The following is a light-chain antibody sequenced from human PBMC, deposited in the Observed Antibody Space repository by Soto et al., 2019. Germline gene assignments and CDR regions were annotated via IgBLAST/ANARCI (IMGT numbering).Light chain of an antibody. Sequence: QSCLTQPTSVSSAPGPKVTISCCGSSSNIGGNSVSWYQQLPGTAPKLLIYDDDKRPSGIPDRFSGSKSGTSATLGITGFQTGDEADYYCGSWDSSLSAYVFGTGAKVTVL. J-gene: IGLJ1*01. V-gene: IGLV1-51*01. CDR3: GSWDSSLSAYV. CDR1: SSNIGGNS. CDR2: DDD.